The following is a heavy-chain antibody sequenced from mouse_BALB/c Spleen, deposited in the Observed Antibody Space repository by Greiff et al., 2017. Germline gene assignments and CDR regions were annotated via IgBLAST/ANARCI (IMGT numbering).Heavy chain of an antibody. CDR1: GFAFSSYD. V-gene: IGHV5-12-1*01. Sequence: EVILVESGGGLVKPGGSLKLSCAASGFAFSSYDMSWVRQTPEKRLEWVAYISSGGGSTYYPDTVKGRFTISRDNAKNTLYLQMSSLKSEDTAMYYCARLRLDTGYYFDYWGQGTTLTVSS. J-gene: IGHJ2*01. CDR3: ARLRLDTGYYFDY. CDR2: ISSGGGST.